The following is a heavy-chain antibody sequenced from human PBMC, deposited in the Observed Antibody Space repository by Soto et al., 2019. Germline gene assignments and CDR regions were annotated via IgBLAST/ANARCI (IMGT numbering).Heavy chain of an antibody. CDR2: ISYDGSNK. Sequence: GGSLRLSCAASGFTFSSFGMHWVRQSPGKGLEWVAVISYDGSNKYYADSVKGRFTISRDNSKNTLYLQMNSLRAEDTAVYYCAKEEGHVDTALEMATIREAFDIRGQGTMVTVS. CDR3: AKEEGHVDTALEMATIREAFDI. V-gene: IGHV3-30*18. CDR1: GFTFSSFG. D-gene: IGHD5-18*01. J-gene: IGHJ3*02.